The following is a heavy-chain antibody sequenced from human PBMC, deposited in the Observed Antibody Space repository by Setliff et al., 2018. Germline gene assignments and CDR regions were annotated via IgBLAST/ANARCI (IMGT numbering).Heavy chain of an antibody. CDR3: ARGRIAERPEAIDY. J-gene: IGHJ4*02. CDR1: GESFDNHY. CDR2: INHRGFT. Sequence: ASETLSLTCAVYGESFDNHYWTWIRRPPGERLEWIGEINHRGFTDYKPSLKSRLTMSVDTSRNQFSLNLGSVTAADTGVYYCARGRIAERPEAIDYWGQGTPVTVSS. V-gene: IGHV4-34*01. D-gene: IGHD6-6*01.